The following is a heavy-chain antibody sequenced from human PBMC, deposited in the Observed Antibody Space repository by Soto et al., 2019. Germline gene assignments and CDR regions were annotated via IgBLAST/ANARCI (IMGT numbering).Heavy chain of an antibody. CDR2: IWYDGSNK. CDR3: ARGGVLATTFYYGMDV. Sequence: QVQLVESGGGVVQPGRSLRLSCAASGFTFSSCGMHWVRQAPGKGLEWVAVIWYDGSNKYYADSVKGRFTISRDNSKNTLYLQMNSLRAEDTAVYYCARGGVLATTFYYGMDVWGQGTTVTVSS. V-gene: IGHV3-33*01. D-gene: IGHD5-12*01. J-gene: IGHJ6*02. CDR1: GFTFSSCG.